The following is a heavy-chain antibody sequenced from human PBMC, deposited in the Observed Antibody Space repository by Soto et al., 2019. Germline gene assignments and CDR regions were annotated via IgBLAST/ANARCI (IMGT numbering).Heavy chain of an antibody. Sequence: SDTLSLICTVSGGSISSGDYYWGWIRQPPGQGLEWIGYIYYRGSTYYNPSLQSQVTISVQPSKNQFSMKLSAVTAADTDVYYCARLSVGYYDSSGKYYFDYWGQGTLVTVSS. CDR1: GGSISSGDYY. CDR2: IYYRGST. J-gene: IGHJ4*02. V-gene: IGHV4-30-4*02. D-gene: IGHD3-22*01. CDR3: ARLSVGYYDSSGKYYFDY.